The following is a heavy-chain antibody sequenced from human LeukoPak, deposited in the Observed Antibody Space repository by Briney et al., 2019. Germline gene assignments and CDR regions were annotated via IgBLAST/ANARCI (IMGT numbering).Heavy chain of an antibody. CDR3: ARRDSSRSPFDY. V-gene: IGHV1-69*04. Sequence: SVKVSCKASRGTFSSYAISWVRQAPGQGLEWMGRIIPILGIANYAQKFQGRVTITADKSTSTAYMELSSLRSEDTAVYYCARRDSSRSPFDYWGQGTLVTVSS. CDR2: IIPILGIA. CDR1: RGTFSSYA. D-gene: IGHD3-22*01. J-gene: IGHJ4*02.